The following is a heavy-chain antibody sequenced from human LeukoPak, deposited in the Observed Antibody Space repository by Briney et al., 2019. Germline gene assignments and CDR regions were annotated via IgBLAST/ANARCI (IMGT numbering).Heavy chain of an antibody. CDR1: GGSISSYY. D-gene: IGHD1-26*01. J-gene: IGHJ4*02. CDR2: IYYSGST. CDR3: ATDSGSYYDY. V-gene: IGHV4-59*03. Sequence: PSETLSLTCTVSGGSISSYYWSWIRQPPGKGLEWIGYIYYSGSTYYNPSLKSRVTISVDTSKNQFSLKLRSVTAADTAVYYCATDSGSYYDYWGQGTLVTVSS.